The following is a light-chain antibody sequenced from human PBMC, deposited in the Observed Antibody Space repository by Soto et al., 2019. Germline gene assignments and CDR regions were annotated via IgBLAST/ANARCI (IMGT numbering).Light chain of an antibody. CDR1: SSDVGGYNY. CDR3: SSYTSSSTPHVV. V-gene: IGLV2-14*01. Sequence: QSVLTQPPSASGSPGQSVTISCTGTSSDVGGYNYVSWYQHHPGKAPQLMIYEVSNRPSGVSNRFSGSKSGNTASLTISGLQAEDEADYFCSSYTSSSTPHVVFGEGTKVTVL. J-gene: IGLJ2*01. CDR2: EVS.